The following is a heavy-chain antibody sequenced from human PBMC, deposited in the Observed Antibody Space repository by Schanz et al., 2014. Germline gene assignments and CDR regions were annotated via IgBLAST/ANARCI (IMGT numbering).Heavy chain of an antibody. CDR3: ARSGSSNWYFFDY. CDR1: GYTFTSYD. D-gene: IGHD6-13*01. J-gene: IGHJ4*02. V-gene: IGHV1-8*01. CDR2: MNPDSGNT. Sequence: VQLVQSGAEVKRPGASVRVSCKASGYTFTSYDFNWVRQAPGQGLEWMGWMNPDSGNTGYAQKFQGRVTMTRDTLASTAYMEVSSLRSEDTAVYYCARSGSSNWYFFDYWGQGTLVTVSS.